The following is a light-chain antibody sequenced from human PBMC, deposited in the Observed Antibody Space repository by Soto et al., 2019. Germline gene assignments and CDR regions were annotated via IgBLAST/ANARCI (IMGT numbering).Light chain of an antibody. Sequence: EIVLTQSPGTLSLSPGERATLSCRASQSVSRNYLAWYHQKPGQAPRLLIYGASSRATGIPDRFSGSGSGTDFTLTISRLEPEDFAVYYCQQYGSSPVTFGQGTRLEIK. CDR2: GAS. V-gene: IGKV3-20*01. CDR1: QSVSRNY. J-gene: IGKJ5*01. CDR3: QQYGSSPVT.